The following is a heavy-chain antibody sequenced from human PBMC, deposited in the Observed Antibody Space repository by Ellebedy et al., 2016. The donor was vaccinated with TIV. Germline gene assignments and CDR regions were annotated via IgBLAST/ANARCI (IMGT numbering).Heavy chain of an antibody. V-gene: IGHV3-7*01. CDR1: GFTFSNYW. Sequence: GGSLRLXXVVSGFTFSNYWMSWIRQAPGKGPEWVSNIKQDGSEKNYVDSVKGRFTISRDNAKNSLFLQMNSLRAEDTAVYYCARAIGAADSFWGQGTLVTVSS. D-gene: IGHD6-13*01. J-gene: IGHJ4*02. CDR2: IKQDGSEK. CDR3: ARAIGAADSF.